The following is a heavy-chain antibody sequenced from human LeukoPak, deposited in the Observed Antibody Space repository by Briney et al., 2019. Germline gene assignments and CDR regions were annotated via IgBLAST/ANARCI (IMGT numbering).Heavy chain of an antibody. V-gene: IGHV3-72*01. J-gene: IGHJ4*02. CDR1: GFTLSDHY. D-gene: IGHD3-3*01. CDR2: SRNKVNSYTT. CDR3: ARAGRDYDFWSGLGY. Sequence: PGGSLRLSCAASGFTLSDHYMDWVRQAPGKGLEWVGRSRNKVNSYTTEYAASVKGRFTISRDDSKSSLYLQMNSLKTEDTAVYYCARAGRDYDFWSGLGYWGQGTLVTVSS.